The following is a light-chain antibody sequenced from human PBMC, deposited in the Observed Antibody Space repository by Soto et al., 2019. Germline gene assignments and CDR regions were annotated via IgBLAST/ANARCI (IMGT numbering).Light chain of an antibody. V-gene: IGKV3-15*01. CDR3: QQYNNWPPLT. J-gene: IGKJ4*01. Sequence: VMTQSPATPSVSPGERATLSCRASQSVSSNLAWYQQKPGQAPRLLIYGASTRATGIPARFSGSGSGTEFTLTISSLQSEDFAVYYCQQYNNWPPLTFGGGTKVDIK. CDR2: GAS. CDR1: QSVSSN.